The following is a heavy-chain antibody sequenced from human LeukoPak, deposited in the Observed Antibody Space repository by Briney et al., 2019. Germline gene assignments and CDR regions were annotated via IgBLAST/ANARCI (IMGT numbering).Heavy chain of an antibody. Sequence: GASVKVSCKASGGTFSSYAISWVRQAPGQGLEWMGGIIPIFGTANYAQKFQGGVTITADESTSTAYMELSSLRSEDTAVYYCARETPGPGAFDIWGQGTMVTVSS. CDR2: IIPIFGTA. V-gene: IGHV1-69*13. D-gene: IGHD2-15*01. J-gene: IGHJ3*02. CDR1: GGTFSSYA. CDR3: ARETPGPGAFDI.